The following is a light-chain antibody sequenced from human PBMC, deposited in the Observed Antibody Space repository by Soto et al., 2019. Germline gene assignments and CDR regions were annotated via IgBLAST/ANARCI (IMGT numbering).Light chain of an antibody. CDR2: EVS. CDR1: SNDVGHSSF. V-gene: IGLV2-8*01. CDR3: NAQADNGKHV. J-gene: IGLJ1*01. Sequence: QSVLTQPPPASGSPGQSVTISCTGNSNDVGHSSFISWYQQHPGKGPKLIIYEVSKRPSGVPDRFSGSKSGNTASLSVSGLQDEDEADYFCNAQADNGKHVFGTGTKVTVL.